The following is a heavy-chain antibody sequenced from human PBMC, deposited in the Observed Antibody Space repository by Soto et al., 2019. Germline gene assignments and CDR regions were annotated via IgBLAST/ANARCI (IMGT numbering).Heavy chain of an antibody. CDR2: IIPIFGTA. CDR3: AREEVVVVVAATYYYYGMDV. J-gene: IGHJ6*02. Sequence: QVQLVQSGAEVKKPGSSVKVSCKASGGTFSSYAISWVRQAPGQGLEWMGGIIPIFGTANYAQKFQGRVTITADESTRTAYMELSSLRSEDTAVYYCAREEVVVVVAATYYYYGMDVWGQGTTVTVSS. D-gene: IGHD2-15*01. CDR1: GGTFSSYA. V-gene: IGHV1-69*12.